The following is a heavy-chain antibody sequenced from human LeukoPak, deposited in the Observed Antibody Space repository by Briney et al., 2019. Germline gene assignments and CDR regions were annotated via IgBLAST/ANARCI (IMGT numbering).Heavy chain of an antibody. CDR3: ARPGGGGHFDY. J-gene: IGHJ4*02. V-gene: IGHV1-2*02. D-gene: IGHD2-21*01. Sequence: ASVKVSCKASGYTFTGYYMHWVRQAPGQGLEWMGWINPNSGGTNNAQKFQGRVTMTRDTSISTAYLELSRLRSEDTAVYYCARPGGGGHFDYWGQGTLVTVSS. CDR1: GYTFTGYY. CDR2: INPNSGGT.